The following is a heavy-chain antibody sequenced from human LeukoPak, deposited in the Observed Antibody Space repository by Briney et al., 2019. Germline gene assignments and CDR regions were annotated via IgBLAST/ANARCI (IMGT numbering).Heavy chain of an antibody. CDR3: AKSASGAFGVVIL. Sequence: GGALQPFCAAPEFHFNNYALDWVRQAPGKGLQGVAVISYDGNTIHYADSVKGRFIISRDNSKNTLYLQMNSLRAEDTAVYYCAKSASGAFGVVILWGQGTLVTVSS. J-gene: IGHJ4*02. CDR1: EFHFNNYA. D-gene: IGHD3-3*01. CDR2: ISYDGNTI. V-gene: IGHV3-30-3*02.